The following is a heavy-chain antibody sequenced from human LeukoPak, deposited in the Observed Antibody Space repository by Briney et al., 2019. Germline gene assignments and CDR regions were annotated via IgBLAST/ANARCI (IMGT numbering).Heavy chain of an antibody. Sequence: PGGSLRLSCAASGFTFSSYSMNWVRQAPGKGLEWVSSISGSGGSTYYADSVKGRFTISRDNYKNTLYLQMNSLRAEDTAVYYCAKESVMGGYHDSSGYYDYWGQGTLVTVSS. J-gene: IGHJ4*02. D-gene: IGHD3-22*01. CDR2: ISGSGGST. CDR1: GFTFSSYS. V-gene: IGHV3-23*01. CDR3: AKESVMGGYHDSSGYYDY.